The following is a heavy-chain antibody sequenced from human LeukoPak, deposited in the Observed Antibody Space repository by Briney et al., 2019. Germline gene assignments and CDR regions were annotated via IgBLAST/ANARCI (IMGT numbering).Heavy chain of an antibody. V-gene: IGHV4-61*02. CDR3: ARDSGTTGEVKFDP. CDR2: IYSRVT. J-gene: IGHJ5*02. D-gene: IGHD3-10*01. Sequence: PSETLSLTCTVSGGSISSGTYYLSWIRQPAGKGLEWIGRIYSRVTTYNPSLKSRVTMSADTSRNHVSLTLNSVTAADTAVYYCARDSGTTGEVKFDPWGQGTLVTVSS. CDR1: GGSISSGTYY.